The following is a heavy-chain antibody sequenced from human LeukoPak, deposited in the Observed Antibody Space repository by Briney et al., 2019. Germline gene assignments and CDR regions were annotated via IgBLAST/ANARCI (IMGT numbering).Heavy chain of an antibody. J-gene: IGHJ4*02. V-gene: IGHV3-48*01. CDR3: ARVLVVPAATRNPGNFDY. CDR2: ISSSSSTI. CDR1: GFTFNSYS. Sequence: GGSLRLSCAASGFTFNSYSMNWVRQAPGKGLEWVSYISSSSSTIYYADSVKGRFTISRDNAKNSLYLQMNSLRAEDTAVYYCARVLVVPAATRNPGNFDYWGQGTLVTVSS. D-gene: IGHD2-2*01.